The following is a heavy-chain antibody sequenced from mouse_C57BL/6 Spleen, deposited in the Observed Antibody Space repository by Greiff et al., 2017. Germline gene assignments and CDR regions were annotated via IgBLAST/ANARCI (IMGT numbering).Heavy chain of an antibody. J-gene: IGHJ2*01. CDR1: GYTFTNYW. V-gene: IGHV1-63*01. D-gene: IGHD2-5*01. Sequence: QVQLQQPGAELVRPGTSVKMSCKASGYTFTNYWIGWAKQRPGHGLEWIGDLYPGGGYTNYNEKFKGKATLTADESSSTAYVQLSSLTSEDSAIYYCSREYSKRVYCDYWGQGTTLTVSS. CDR3: SREYSKRVYCDY. CDR2: LYPGGGYT.